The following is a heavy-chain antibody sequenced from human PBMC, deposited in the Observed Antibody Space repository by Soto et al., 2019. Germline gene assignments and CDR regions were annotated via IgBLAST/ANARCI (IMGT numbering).Heavy chain of an antibody. CDR1: GFTFSSYA. Sequence: GGSLRLSCAASGFTFSSYALSWVRRAPGKGLEWVSAISGSGGSTYYADSVKGRFTISRDNSKTTLYLQMNSLRAEDTAVYYCAKAMGATSYWGQGTLVTVSS. V-gene: IGHV3-23*01. CDR2: ISGSGGST. J-gene: IGHJ4*02. D-gene: IGHD1-26*01. CDR3: AKAMGATSY.